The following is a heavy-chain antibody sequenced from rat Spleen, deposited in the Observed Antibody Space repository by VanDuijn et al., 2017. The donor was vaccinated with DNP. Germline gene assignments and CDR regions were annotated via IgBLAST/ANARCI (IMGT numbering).Heavy chain of an antibody. CDR1: GFTFSDYN. D-gene: IGHD4-3*01. Sequence: EVQLVESGGGLVQPGRSLKLSCAASGFTFSDYNMAWVRQAPKKGLEWVAYIGSAAYAPYYGDSVKGRFTISRDNAKSTLYLQMNSLRSEDMATYYCVRWNSGHFDYWGQGVMVTVSS. CDR3: VRWNSGHFDY. CDR2: IGSAAYAP. J-gene: IGHJ2*01. V-gene: IGHV5-22*01.